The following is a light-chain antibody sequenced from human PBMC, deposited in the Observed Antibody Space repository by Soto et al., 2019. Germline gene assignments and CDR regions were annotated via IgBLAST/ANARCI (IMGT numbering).Light chain of an antibody. CDR1: QSVSNY. CDR3: QQYGSSLST. CDR2: GAS. Sequence: DIVLTQSPGTLSLSPGERATLSCRASQSVSNYLAWYQQKPGQAPRLLIYGASTRATGIPDRFSGSGSGTDFTLTISGLEPEDFAVYYCQQYGSSLSTFGQGTKVDIK. V-gene: IGKV3-20*01. J-gene: IGKJ1*01.